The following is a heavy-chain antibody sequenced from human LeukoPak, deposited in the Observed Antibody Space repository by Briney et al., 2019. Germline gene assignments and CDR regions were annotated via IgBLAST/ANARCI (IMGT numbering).Heavy chain of an antibody. V-gene: IGHV3-53*04. D-gene: IGHD1-14*01. Sequence: GVLSLSCAAPGFGVRRIDMSWVRQAPRQGLECISLIYAGGGSGAYYAVSVRGRFTGSRHDSKNTLDLQMNSLRVDDTAMYYCLRQGPGNPPRWGQGTLLTVSS. CDR3: LRQGPGNPPR. J-gene: IGHJ4*02. CDR2: IYAGGGSGA. CDR1: GFGVRRID.